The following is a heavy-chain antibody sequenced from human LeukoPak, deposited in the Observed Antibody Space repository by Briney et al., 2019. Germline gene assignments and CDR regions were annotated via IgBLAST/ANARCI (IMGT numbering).Heavy chain of an antibody. D-gene: IGHD6-13*01. V-gene: IGHV3-30*18. J-gene: IGHJ4*02. CDR3: AKDSRYSSSWSPHYFDY. CDR1: GFTFSSYG. CDR2: ISYDGSNK. Sequence: GGSLRLSCAASGFTFSSYGMHWVRQAPGKGLEWVAVISYDGSNKYYADSVKGRFTISRDNSKNTLYLQMNSLRAEDTAVYYCAKDSRYSSSWSPHYFDYWGQGTLVTVSS.